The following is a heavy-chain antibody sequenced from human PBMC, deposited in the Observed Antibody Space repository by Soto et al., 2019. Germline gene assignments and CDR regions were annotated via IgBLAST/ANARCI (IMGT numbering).Heavy chain of an antibody. D-gene: IGHD4-17*01. Sequence: SETLSLTCTVSGGSISSYYWSWIRQPPGKGLEWIGYIYYSGSTNYNPSLKSRVTISVDTSKNQFSLKLSSVTAADTAVYYCARSDYGDYEGMDVWGQGTTVTVSS. CDR1: GGSISSYY. V-gene: IGHV4-59*01. J-gene: IGHJ6*02. CDR2: IYYSGST. CDR3: ARSDYGDYEGMDV.